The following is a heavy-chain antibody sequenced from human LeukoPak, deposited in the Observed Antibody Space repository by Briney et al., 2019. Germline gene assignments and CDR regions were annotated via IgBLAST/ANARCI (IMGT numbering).Heavy chain of an antibody. CDR1: GYTFTGYY. Sequence: ASVKVSCKASGYTFTGYYMRWVRQAPGQGLEWMGWINPNSGGTNYVQKFQGRVTMTRDTSISTAYMELSRLRSDDTAVYYCARSRVAEHYFDYWGQGTLVTVSS. CDR3: ARSRVAEHYFDY. D-gene: IGHD2-15*01. V-gene: IGHV1-2*02. CDR2: INPNSGGT. J-gene: IGHJ4*02.